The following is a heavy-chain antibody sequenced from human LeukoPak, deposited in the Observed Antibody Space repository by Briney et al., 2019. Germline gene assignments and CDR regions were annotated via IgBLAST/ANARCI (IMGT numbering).Heavy chain of an antibody. CDR3: AKKTSIAVAGTSVDY. Sequence: GGSLRLSCAASGFTFSSYSMNWVRQAPGKGLEWVSSTNSGSSYIHYADSVKGRFTVSRDNAKNSLYLQMNSLRAEDTAVYYCAKKTSIAVAGTSVDYWGQGTLVTVSS. D-gene: IGHD6-19*01. V-gene: IGHV3-21*01. J-gene: IGHJ4*02. CDR2: TNSGSSYI. CDR1: GFTFSSYS.